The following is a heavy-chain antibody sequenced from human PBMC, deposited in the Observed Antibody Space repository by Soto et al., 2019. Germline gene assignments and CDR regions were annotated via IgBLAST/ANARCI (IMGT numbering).Heavy chain of an antibody. V-gene: IGHV3-48*01. CDR2: VGSSSGTV. CDR3: ASGGPTSFDY. J-gene: IGHJ4*02. CDR1: GFTFSSYS. D-gene: IGHD3-3*01. Sequence: EVQLVESGGGLVQPGGSLRLSCAASGFTFSSYSMNWVRQAPGKGLEWVSYVGSSSGTVYYADSVKGRFTISRDNAKNSLYLQMDTRRAEDAALYYCASGGPTSFDYWSQGTLVTVSS.